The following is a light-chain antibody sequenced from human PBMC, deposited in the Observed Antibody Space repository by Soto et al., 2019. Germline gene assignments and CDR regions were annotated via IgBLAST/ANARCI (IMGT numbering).Light chain of an antibody. CDR3: QQYNSYWT. V-gene: IGKV1-5*01. CDR1: QSLSTG. J-gene: IGKJ1*01. Sequence: DIQMTQSPSTLSTSVGDRVTITCRASQSLSTGLAWYQQKPGKAPKLLIYDASSLESGVPSRFRGSGSGTEFTLTISRLQPDDVATYYCQQYNSYWTFGQGTKVEIK. CDR2: DAS.